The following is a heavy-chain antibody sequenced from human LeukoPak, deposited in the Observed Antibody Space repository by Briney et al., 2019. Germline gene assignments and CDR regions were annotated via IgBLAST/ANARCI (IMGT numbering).Heavy chain of an antibody. V-gene: IGHV4-59*08. CDR1: GGSISSYY. Sequence: SETLSLTCTVSGGSISSYYWSWIRQPPGKGLEWIGYIYYSGSTNYNPSLKSRVTISVDTSKNQFSLKLSSVTAADTAVYYCARQLGYCSSTSCYSWFDPWGQETLVTVSS. CDR3: ARQLGYCSSTSCYSWFDP. CDR2: IYYSGST. D-gene: IGHD2-2*02. J-gene: IGHJ5*02.